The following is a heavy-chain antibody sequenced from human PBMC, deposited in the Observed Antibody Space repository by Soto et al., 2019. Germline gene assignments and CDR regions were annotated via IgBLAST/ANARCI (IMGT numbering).Heavy chain of an antibody. CDR2: IYYSGST. CDR3: VRHAQWLIRAY. CDR1: GGSLSSGGYY. J-gene: IGHJ4*02. V-gene: IGHV4-31*03. D-gene: IGHD6-19*01. Sequence: SSETLSLTCTVSGGSLSSGGYYWSWIRQHPGKGLEWIGYIYYSGSTYYNPSLKSRVTISLDTSENQFSLRLSSVTAADTAVYYCVRHAQWLIRAYWGQGSLVPVSS.